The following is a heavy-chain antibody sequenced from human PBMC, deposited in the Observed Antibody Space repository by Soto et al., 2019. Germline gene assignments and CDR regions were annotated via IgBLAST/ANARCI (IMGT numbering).Heavy chain of an antibody. Sequence: EVQLVESGGGLVQPGGSLRLSCAASGFTFSSYWMSWVRQAPGKGLEWVANIKQDGSEKYYVDSVKGRFTISRDNAKNSLYMQLNCRRAEDTAVYYCARAQGRWLVSAEYVQHWGQGTLVTVSS. V-gene: IGHV3-7*01. D-gene: IGHD6-19*01. J-gene: IGHJ1*01. CDR1: GFTFSSYW. CDR2: IKQDGSEK. CDR3: ARAQGRWLVSAEYVQH.